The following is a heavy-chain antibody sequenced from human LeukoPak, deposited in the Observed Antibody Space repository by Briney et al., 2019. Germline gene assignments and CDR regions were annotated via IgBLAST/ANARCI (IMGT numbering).Heavy chain of an antibody. CDR1: GGSISSYY. V-gene: IGHV4-59*01. CDR2: IYYSGST. CDR3: ARVEVVPAALTYYYYYYMDV. D-gene: IGHD2-2*01. J-gene: IGHJ6*03. Sequence: SETLSLTCTVSGGSISSYYWSWIRQPPGKGLEWIGYIYYSGSTNYNPSLKSRVTISVDTSKNQLSLKLSSVTAADTAVYYCARVEVVPAALTYYYYYYMDVWGKGTTVTVSS.